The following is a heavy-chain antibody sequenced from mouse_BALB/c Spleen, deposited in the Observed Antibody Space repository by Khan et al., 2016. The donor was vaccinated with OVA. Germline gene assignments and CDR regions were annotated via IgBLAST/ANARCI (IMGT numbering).Heavy chain of an antibody. CDR2: IWSDGRT. Sequence: QVQLQQSGPDLVAPSQSLSITCTVSGFSLTSYAIHWVRQPPGKGLEWLVVIWSDGRTTYNSALKSRLSISKDNSKSQVILKIDSLQTDDTAMYCCARHQFPLSMDSWGQGTSVTVSS. V-gene: IGHV2-6-2*01. CDR3: ARHQFPLSMDS. CDR1: GFSLTSYA. J-gene: IGHJ4*01.